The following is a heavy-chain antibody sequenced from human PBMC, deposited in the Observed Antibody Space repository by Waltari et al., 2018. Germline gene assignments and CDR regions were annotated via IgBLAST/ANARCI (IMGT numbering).Heavy chain of an antibody. CDR3: ARGRIAYDYVWGSYRLPYYYYGMDV. CDR2: INHSGST. CDR1: GGPFSGYY. V-gene: IGHV4-34*01. Sequence: QVQLQQWGAGLLKPSETLSLTCAVYGGPFSGYYWSWIRQPPGKGLEWIGEINHSGSTNYNPSLKSRVTISVDTSKNQFSLKLSSVTAADTAVYYCARGRIAYDYVWGSYRLPYYYYGMDVWGQGTTVTVSS. D-gene: IGHD3-16*02. J-gene: IGHJ6*02.